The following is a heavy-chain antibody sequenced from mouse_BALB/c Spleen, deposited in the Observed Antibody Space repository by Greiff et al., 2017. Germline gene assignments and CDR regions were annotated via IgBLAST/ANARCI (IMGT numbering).Heavy chain of an antibody. CDR2: IYPGSGST. Sequence: LKQHGSELVRPGASVKLSCKASGYTFTSYWMHWVKQRPGQGLEWIGNIYPGSGSTNYDEKFKSKATLTVDTSSSTAYMQLSSLTSEDSAVYYCTSGGYWGQGTTLTVAS. CDR3: TSGGY. J-gene: IGHJ2*01. V-gene: IGHV1S22*01. CDR1: GYTFTSYW.